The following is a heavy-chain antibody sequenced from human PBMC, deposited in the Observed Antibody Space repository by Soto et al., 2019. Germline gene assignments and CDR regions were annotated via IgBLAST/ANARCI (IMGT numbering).Heavy chain of an antibody. CDR3: ARHTFCTSGDTCYALDV. D-gene: IGHD2-2*01. CDR1: GGSISTSSYF. V-gene: IGHV4-39*01. Sequence: ASETLSLTCTVSGGSISTSSYFWGWVRQSPGKGLEWIGSVYYSGTTDYNPSLKSRVTISIDTSKNQFSLKVRSLTAADTAVFYCARHTFCTSGDTCYALDVWGKGTTVTVSS. J-gene: IGHJ6*04. CDR2: VYYSGTT.